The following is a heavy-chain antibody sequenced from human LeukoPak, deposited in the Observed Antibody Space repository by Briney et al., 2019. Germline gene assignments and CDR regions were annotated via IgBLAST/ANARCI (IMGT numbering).Heavy chain of an antibody. CDR3: ARDRAYYGSGGTFDY. Sequence: SETLSLTCTVSGGSISSSSYYWGWIRQPPEKGLEWIGSIYYSGSTYYNPSLKSRVTISVDTSKNQFSLKLSSVTAADTAVYYCARDRAYYGSGGTFDYWDQGTLVTVSS. CDR1: GGSISSSSYY. D-gene: IGHD3-10*01. CDR2: IYYSGST. V-gene: IGHV4-39*07. J-gene: IGHJ4*02.